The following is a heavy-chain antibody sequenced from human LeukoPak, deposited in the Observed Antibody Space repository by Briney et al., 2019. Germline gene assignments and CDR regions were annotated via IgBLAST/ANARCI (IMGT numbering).Heavy chain of an antibody. CDR2: IYPDDSDT. CDR1: GYKFSKYW. Sequence: GESLKISCKGSGYKFSKYWIGWVRQMPGKGLEWMGIIYPDDSDTRYSPTFQGQITISADKSLTTTYLQWNSLEASDTAMYYCARPQNGAAGTNFDYWGQGTLATVSS. CDR3: ARPQNGAAGTNFDY. V-gene: IGHV5-51*03. J-gene: IGHJ4*02. D-gene: IGHD6-13*01.